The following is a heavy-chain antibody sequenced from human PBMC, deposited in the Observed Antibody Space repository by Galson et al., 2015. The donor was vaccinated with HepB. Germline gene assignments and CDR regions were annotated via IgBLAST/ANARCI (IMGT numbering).Heavy chain of an antibody. J-gene: IGHJ4*02. CDR1: GFTFSSYG. D-gene: IGHD6-13*01. CDR3: AKGVLWYSSSLGNFDY. CDR2: IRYDGSNK. V-gene: IGHV3-30*02. Sequence: SLRLSCAASGFTFSSYGMHWVRQAPGKGLEWVAFIRYDGSNKYYADSVKGRFTISRDNSKNTLYLQMNSLRAEDTAVYYCAKGVLWYSSSLGNFDYWGQGTLVTVSS.